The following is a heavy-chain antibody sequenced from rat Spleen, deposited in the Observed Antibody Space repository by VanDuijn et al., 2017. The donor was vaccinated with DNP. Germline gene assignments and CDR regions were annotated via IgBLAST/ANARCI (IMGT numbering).Heavy chain of an antibody. J-gene: IGHJ3*01. D-gene: IGHD1-3*01. Sequence: EVQLVESGGDLVQPGRSLKLSCVASGFTFNNYWMTWIRQVPGKGLEWVASITSSGGSTYYPDSVKGRFTISRDNAKNTLYLQMNSLRSEDTATYYCASGSPFAYWGQGTLVTVSS. CDR3: ASGSPFAY. CDR2: ITSSGGST. CDR1: GFTFNNYW. V-gene: IGHV5-31*01.